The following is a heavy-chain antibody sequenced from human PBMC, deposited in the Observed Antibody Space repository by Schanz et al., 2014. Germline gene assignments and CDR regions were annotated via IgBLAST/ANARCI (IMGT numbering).Heavy chain of an antibody. V-gene: IGHV1-69*02. CDR3: ARGGGPEDVFDI. Sequence: QVQLVQSGAEVKKPGSSMKVSCKASGGTFSTYPINWLRQAPGQGLEWMGRINPIHGIVNYAQRFQDRVRITADKSTSTAYMELSSLRSDDTAVYYCARGGGPEDVFDIWGQGTILTVSS. J-gene: IGHJ3*02. CDR2: INPIHGIV. D-gene: IGHD2-15*01. CDR1: GGTFSTYP.